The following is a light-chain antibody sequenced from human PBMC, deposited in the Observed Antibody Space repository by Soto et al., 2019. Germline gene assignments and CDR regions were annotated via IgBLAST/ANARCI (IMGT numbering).Light chain of an antibody. CDR2: ENN. CDR3: QSYDSSLSGYV. V-gene: IGLV1-40*01. J-gene: IGLJ1*01. Sequence: QSVLTQPPSVSEAPGQRVTISCTGSSSNIGAGYEAHWYQQVPGTAPKLLIYENNNRPSGVPDRFSGSKSVTSASLAITGLQAEDEAEYYCQSYDSSLSGYVFGTGTNLTVL. CDR1: SSNIGAGYE.